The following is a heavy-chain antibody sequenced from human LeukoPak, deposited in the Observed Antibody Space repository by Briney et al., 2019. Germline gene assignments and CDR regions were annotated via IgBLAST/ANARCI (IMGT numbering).Heavy chain of an antibody. J-gene: IGHJ4*02. CDR3: ARHIAVRGEFDY. CDR1: DISFSNRRVG. Sequence: SGPTLVKPTQTLTLTCTFSDISFSNRRVGVGWIRQPPGKALEWLALIYWNDDKRYSSSLKSRLTITKDTSKNQVVLTMTNMDPVDTATYYCARHIAVRGEFDYWGQGTLVTVSS. CDR2: IYWNDDK. D-gene: IGHD6-6*01. V-gene: IGHV2-5*01.